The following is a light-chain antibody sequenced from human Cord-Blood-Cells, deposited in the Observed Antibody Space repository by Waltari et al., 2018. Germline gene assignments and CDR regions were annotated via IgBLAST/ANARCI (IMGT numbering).Light chain of an antibody. CDR2: DVS. J-gene: IGLJ3*02. Sequence: QSALTQPRSVSGSPGQSVTISCTGTSSDVGGYNYVSWYQQHPGKAPKLMLYDVSKRPSGVPDRFSGSKSGNTASLTNSGLQAEDEADYYCCSYAGSYTLVFGGGTKLTVL. CDR3: CSYAGSYTLV. V-gene: IGLV2-11*01. CDR1: SSDVGGYNY.